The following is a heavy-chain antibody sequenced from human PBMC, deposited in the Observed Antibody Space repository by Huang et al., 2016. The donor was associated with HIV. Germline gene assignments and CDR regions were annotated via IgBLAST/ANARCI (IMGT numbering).Heavy chain of an antibody. J-gene: IGHJ4*02. CDR2: SRCDGNRK. Sequence: QVRLVESGGGVVQPGGSLTLSCETSGFTFNTFGMHWVRQAPGKGLEWVEHSRCDGNRKWYEDSLKGRFTIFRENSRNTVYLEMNSLKSEDTAIYFCAKGGVGYHNGPEYWGQGTQVIVS. CDR1: GFTFNTFG. D-gene: IGHD2-8*01. CDR3: AKGGVGYHNGPEY. V-gene: IGHV3-30*02.